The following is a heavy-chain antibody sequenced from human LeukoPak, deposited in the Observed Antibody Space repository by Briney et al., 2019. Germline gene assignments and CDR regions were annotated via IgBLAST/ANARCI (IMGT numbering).Heavy chain of an antibody. D-gene: IGHD1-26*01. Sequence: PSETLSLTCTVSGGSISSSSYYWGWIRQPPGKGLEWIGSIYYSGSTYYNPSLKSRVTISVDTSKNQFSLKLSSVTAADTAVYYCARVNGGSYYGNYYYYMDVWGKGTTVTVSS. J-gene: IGHJ6*03. V-gene: IGHV4-39*07. CDR1: GGSISSSSYY. CDR2: IYYSGST. CDR3: ARVNGGSYYGNYYYYMDV.